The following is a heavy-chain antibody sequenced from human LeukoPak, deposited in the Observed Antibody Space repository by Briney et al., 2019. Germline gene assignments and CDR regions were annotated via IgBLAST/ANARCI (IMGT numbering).Heavy chain of an antibody. Sequence: SETLSLTCTVSGGSIRSGGYYWTWVRQPPGKGLEWIGYIYHRGSTYYNPSLKSRVTISVDRSENQFSLKLTSVTAADTAVYYCARAPPAQDPYYMDVWGEGTTVTVSS. CDR2: IYHRGST. CDR1: GGSIRSGGYY. D-gene: IGHD2-15*01. J-gene: IGHJ6*03. V-gene: IGHV4-30-2*01. CDR3: ARAPPAQDPYYMDV.